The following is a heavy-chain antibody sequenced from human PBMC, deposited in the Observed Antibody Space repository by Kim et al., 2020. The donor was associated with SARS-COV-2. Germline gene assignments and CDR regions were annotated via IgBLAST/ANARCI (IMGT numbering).Heavy chain of an antibody. D-gene: IGHD6-13*01. CDR3: ARHSSSWYSGSVYYYYGMDV. CDR2: ISSSSSYI. Sequence: GGSLRLSCAASGFTFSSYSMNWVRQAPGKGLEWVSSISSSSSYIYYADSVKGRFTISRDNAKNSLYLQMNSLRAEDTAVYYCARHSSSWYSGSVYYYYGMDVWGQGTTVTVSS. J-gene: IGHJ6*02. V-gene: IGHV3-21*01. CDR1: GFTFSSYS.